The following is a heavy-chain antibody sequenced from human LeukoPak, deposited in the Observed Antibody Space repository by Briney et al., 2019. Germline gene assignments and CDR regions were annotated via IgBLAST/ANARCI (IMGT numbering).Heavy chain of an antibody. V-gene: IGHV3-15*01. CDR3: TTDDYYDSSGYHTLGDY. CDR2: IKSKTDGGTT. CDR1: GFTFSNAW. D-gene: IGHD3-22*01. J-gene: IGHJ4*02. Sequence: KPGGSLRLSCAASGFTFSNAWMSWVGQAPGKGLEWVGRIKSKTDGGTTDYAAPMKGRFTISRDDSKNTLYLQMNSLKTEHTAVYYCTTDDYYDSSGYHTLGDYWGQGTLVTVSS.